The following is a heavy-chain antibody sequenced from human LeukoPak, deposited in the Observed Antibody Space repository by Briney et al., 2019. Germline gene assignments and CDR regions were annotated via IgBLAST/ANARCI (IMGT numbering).Heavy chain of an antibody. D-gene: IGHD3-3*01. CDR3: ARDRRFLEWLNAFDT. J-gene: IGHJ3*02. CDR1: GGSISSGSYY. CDR2: IYTSGST. Sequence: PSETLSLTRTVSGGSISSGSYYWSWIRQPAGKGLEWIGRIYTSGSTNYNPSLKSRVTISVDTSKNQFSLKLSSVTAADTAVYYCARDRRFLEWLNAFDTWGQGTMVTVS. V-gene: IGHV4-61*02.